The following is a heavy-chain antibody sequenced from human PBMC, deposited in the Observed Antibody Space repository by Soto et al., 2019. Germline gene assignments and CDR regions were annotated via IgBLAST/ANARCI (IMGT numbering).Heavy chain of an antibody. CDR3: ASRYREQHPFVY. CDR1: GGTFSSYT. J-gene: IGHJ4*02. CDR2: IIPTLGIA. D-gene: IGHD6-13*01. Sequence: SVKVSCKASGGTFSSYTISWVRQAPGQGLEWMGRIIPTLGIANYAQKFQGRVTITADKSTSTAYMELSSLRSEDTAVYYCASRYREQHPFVYWGQGTLVTVSS. V-gene: IGHV1-69*02.